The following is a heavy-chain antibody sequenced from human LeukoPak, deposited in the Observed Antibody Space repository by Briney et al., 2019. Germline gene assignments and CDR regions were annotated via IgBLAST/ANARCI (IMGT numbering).Heavy chain of an antibody. J-gene: IGHJ4*02. D-gene: IGHD5-12*01. Sequence: GGSLRLSCEGSAFIFSGHWMNWVRQTPGKGLEWVASIKGDGSERQYVDSVKGRFTISRENAQNSLFLQMNSLRAEDTAVYYCARDGGYRGYDADCWGQGTLVTVSS. V-gene: IGHV3-7*01. CDR1: AFIFSGHW. CDR3: ARDGGYRGYDADC. CDR2: IKGDGSER.